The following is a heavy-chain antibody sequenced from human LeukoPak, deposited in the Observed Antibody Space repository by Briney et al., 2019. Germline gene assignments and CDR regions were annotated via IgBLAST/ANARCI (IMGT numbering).Heavy chain of an antibody. CDR1: GFIFSGYW. CDR2: IKHDASEK. J-gene: IGHJ5*02. CDR3: ARCIGQQLPDWFDP. Sequence: GGSLRLSCEASGFIFSGYWMSWVRQAPGKGLEWVANIKHDASEKHYVDSVKGRFTISRDNAKNSLYLQMKSLRAEDTAVYYCARCIGQQLPDWFDPWGQGTLVTVSS. D-gene: IGHD6-13*01. V-gene: IGHV3-7*01.